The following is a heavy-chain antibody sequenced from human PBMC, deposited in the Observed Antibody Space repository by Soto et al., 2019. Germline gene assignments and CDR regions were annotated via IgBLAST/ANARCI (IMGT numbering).Heavy chain of an antibody. J-gene: IGHJ4*02. D-gene: IGHD2-2*01. CDR3: ARDQVPAAPGAAHF. V-gene: IGHV3-33*01. CDR2: IWYDGSNK. Sequence: QVQLVESGGGVVQPGRSLRLSCAASGFTFSSYGMHWVRQAPGKGLEWVAVIWYDGSNKYYADYVKGRFTISRDNSKNTLYLQMNSLRAEDTAVYYCARDQVPAAPGAAHFGGQGTLVTVSS. CDR1: GFTFSSYG.